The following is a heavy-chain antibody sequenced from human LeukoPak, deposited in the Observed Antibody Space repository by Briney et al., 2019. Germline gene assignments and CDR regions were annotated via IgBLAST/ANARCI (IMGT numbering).Heavy chain of an antibody. Sequence: GGSLRLSCAASGFTFSSYAMSWARQAPGKGREWVSYISSSGNTIYYADSVKGRFTISRDNSKNTLYLQMNSLRAEDTAVYYCAKDALVRGARSDYWGQGTLVTVSS. J-gene: IGHJ4*02. D-gene: IGHD3-10*01. V-gene: IGHV3-23*01. CDR3: AKDALVRGARSDY. CDR2: ISSSGNTI. CDR1: GFTFSSYA.